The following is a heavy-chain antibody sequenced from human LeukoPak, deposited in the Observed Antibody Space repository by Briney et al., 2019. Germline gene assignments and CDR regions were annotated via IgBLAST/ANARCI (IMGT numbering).Heavy chain of an antibody. CDR3: ARGSYYDSSGYYPDY. Sequence: GGSLRLSCAASGFTFSSYWMSWVRQAPGKGLEWVAVISYDGSNKYYADSVKGRFTISRDNSKNTLYLQMNSLRAEDTAVYYCARGSYYDSSGYYPDYWGQGTLVTVSS. D-gene: IGHD3-22*01. CDR1: GFTFSSYW. CDR2: ISYDGSNK. J-gene: IGHJ4*02. V-gene: IGHV3-30*01.